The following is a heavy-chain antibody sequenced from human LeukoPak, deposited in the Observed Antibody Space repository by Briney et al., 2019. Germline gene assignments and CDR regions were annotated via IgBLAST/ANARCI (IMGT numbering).Heavy chain of an antibody. CDR1: GFTVSRNY. CDR2: ISSDVTT. D-gene: IGHD6-19*01. Sequence: GGSLRLSCAASGFTVSRNYMSWVRQAPGNGVECVTVISSDVTTYYADYVTGRFTISRDNSKNTLYLQMHRPRAEDTAVYYCARVRSSGWFDSWGQGTLVTASS. CDR3: ARVRSSGWFDS. V-gene: IGHV3-53*01. J-gene: IGHJ5*01.